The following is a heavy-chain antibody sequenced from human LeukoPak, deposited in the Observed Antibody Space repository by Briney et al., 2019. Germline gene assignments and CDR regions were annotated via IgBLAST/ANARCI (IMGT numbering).Heavy chain of an antibody. CDR3: ARPQFHGGNLPLDY. D-gene: IGHD4-23*01. J-gene: IGHJ4*02. Sequence: PGGSLRLSCVASGFTFSSYWMHWVRQDPRKGLVWVSRINGDGRNINYADSVRGRFTISRDNSKNTLYLQMNSLRAEDTAVYYCARPQFHGGNLPLDYWGQGTLVTVSS. CDR2: INGDGRNI. CDR1: GFTFSSYW. V-gene: IGHV3-74*01.